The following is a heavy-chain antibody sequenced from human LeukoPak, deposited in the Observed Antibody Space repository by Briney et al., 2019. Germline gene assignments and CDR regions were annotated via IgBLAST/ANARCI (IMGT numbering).Heavy chain of an antibody. V-gene: IGHV3-30-3*01. CDR1: GFTFSSYA. D-gene: IGHD6-19*01. CDR3: ARDKGYSSGPVLEN. J-gene: IGHJ4*02. Sequence: GRSLRLSCAASGFTFSSYAMHWVRQAPGKGLEWVAVISYDGSNKYYADSVKGRFTISRDNSKNTLYLQINSLRAEDTAVYYCARDKGYSSGPVLENWGQGTLVTVSS. CDR2: ISYDGSNK.